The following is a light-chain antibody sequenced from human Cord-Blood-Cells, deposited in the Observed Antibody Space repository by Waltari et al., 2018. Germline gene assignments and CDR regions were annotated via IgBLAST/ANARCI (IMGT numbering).Light chain of an antibody. V-gene: IGLV2-11*01. CDR1: SSEVGGYNY. Sequence: QSALTLPRSVSGSPGQSVTISCTGTSSEVGGYNYVSWYQQHPGKAPKLMVYDVSKRPSGVPDRFSGSKSGNTASLTISGLQAEDEADYYCCSYAGSYFYVFGTGTKVTVL. J-gene: IGLJ1*01. CDR3: CSYAGSYFYV. CDR2: DVS.